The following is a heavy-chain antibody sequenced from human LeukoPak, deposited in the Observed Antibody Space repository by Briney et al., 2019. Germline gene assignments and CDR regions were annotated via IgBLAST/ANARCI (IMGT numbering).Heavy chain of an antibody. V-gene: IGHV3-33*01. D-gene: IGHD2-2*01. CDR3: ARAGIGNALDY. Sequence: PGMSLRLSCAASGFTFSKYGMNWVRQAPGKGLEWVAIIWYDGSNKYFAESVMGRLTISKDNSNNTVYLQMNSLRIEDTAVYHCARAGIGNALDYWGPGTQVTVSS. CDR2: IWYDGSNK. J-gene: IGHJ4*02. CDR1: GFTFSKYG.